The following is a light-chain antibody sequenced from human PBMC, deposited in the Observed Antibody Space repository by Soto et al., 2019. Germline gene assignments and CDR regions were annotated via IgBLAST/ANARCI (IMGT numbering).Light chain of an antibody. Sequence: DIQMTQSPSSLSASVGDRVTITCRASQSISRYLNWYQHRPGKAPKLLIYAASSLQSGVPSRFSGSGSGTDFTLTISSLQPDDFATYYCQESYNSPWTFGQGTKVDIK. J-gene: IGKJ1*01. CDR3: QESYNSPWT. CDR1: QSISRY. V-gene: IGKV1-39*01. CDR2: AAS.